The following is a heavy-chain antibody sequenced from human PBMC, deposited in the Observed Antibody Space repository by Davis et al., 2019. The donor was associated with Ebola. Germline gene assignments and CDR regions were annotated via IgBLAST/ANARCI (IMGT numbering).Heavy chain of an antibody. J-gene: IGHJ5*02. Sequence: SETLSLTCAVYGGSFSGYYWSWIRQPPGKGLEWIGYIYYSGSTNYNPSLKSRVTISVDTSKNQFSLKLSSVTAADTAVYYCAREGLGYDILTGYYNGGWFDPWGQGTLVTVSS. CDR2: IYYSGST. CDR3: AREGLGYDILTGYYNGGWFDP. CDR1: GGSFSGYY. V-gene: IGHV4-59*01. D-gene: IGHD3-9*01.